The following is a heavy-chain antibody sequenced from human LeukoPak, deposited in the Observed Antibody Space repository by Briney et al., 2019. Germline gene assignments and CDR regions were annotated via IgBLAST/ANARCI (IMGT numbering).Heavy chain of an antibody. CDR2: ISSSSSYI. Sequence: PGGSLRLSCAASGFTFSSYSMNWVRQAPGKGLEWVSSISSSSSYIYYADSVKGRFTISRDNAKNSLYLQMNSLRAEDTAVYYCAREVVRGDIVGARSYFDYWGQGTLVTVSS. D-gene: IGHD1-26*01. J-gene: IGHJ4*02. V-gene: IGHV3-21*01. CDR1: GFTFSSYS. CDR3: AREVVRGDIVGARSYFDY.